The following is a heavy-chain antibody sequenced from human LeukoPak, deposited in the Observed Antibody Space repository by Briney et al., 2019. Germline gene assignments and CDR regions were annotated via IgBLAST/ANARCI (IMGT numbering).Heavy chain of an antibody. CDR3: ARGPARRPWHAFDY. CDR1: GYTFTGYY. D-gene: IGHD6-6*01. CDR2: INPNSGAT. Sequence: ASVKVSCKASGYTFTGYYMHWVRQAPGQGLEWMGWINPNSGATNYAQKFQGRVTMTRDTSISTAYMELSRLRSDDTAVYYCARGPARRPWHAFDYWGQGTLVTVTS. J-gene: IGHJ4*02. V-gene: IGHV1-2*02.